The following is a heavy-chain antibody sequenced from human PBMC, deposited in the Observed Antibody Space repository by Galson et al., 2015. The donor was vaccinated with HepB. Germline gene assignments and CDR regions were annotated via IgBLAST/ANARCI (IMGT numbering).Heavy chain of an antibody. CDR2: IDPSDSYT. J-gene: IGHJ4*02. D-gene: IGHD6-13*01. CDR3: ARLSEIAARPMAAAGADY. Sequence: QSGAEVKKPGESLKISCKGSGYSFTSYWISWVRQMPGKGLEWMGRIDPSDSYTNYSPSFQGHVTISADKSISTAYLQWSSLKASDTAMYYCARLSEIAARPMAAAGADYWGQGTLVTVSS. V-gene: IGHV5-10-1*01. CDR1: GYSFTSYW.